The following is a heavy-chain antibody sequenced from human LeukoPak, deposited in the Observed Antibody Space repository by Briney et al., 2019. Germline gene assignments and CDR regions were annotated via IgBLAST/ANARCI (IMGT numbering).Heavy chain of an antibody. Sequence: GGSLRLSCAASGFTFTRYAMKWVRQAPGKGLEWVSTVSGPGDNTYYADSVKGRFTISRDNSKNTVYLQMNSLRAGDTAVYYCAREAMSSSGWYIDYWGQGTLVTVSS. J-gene: IGHJ4*02. CDR1: GFTFTRYA. CDR2: VSGPGDNT. V-gene: IGHV3-23*01. CDR3: AREAMSSSGWYIDY. D-gene: IGHD6-25*01.